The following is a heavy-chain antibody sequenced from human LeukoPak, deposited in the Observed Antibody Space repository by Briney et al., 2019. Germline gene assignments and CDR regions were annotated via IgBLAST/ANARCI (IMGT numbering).Heavy chain of an antibody. V-gene: IGHV1-69*13. CDR2: IIPILGTA. Sequence: ASVKVSCKASGGTFSSYAISWVRQAPGQGLEWMGGIIPILGTANYAQKFQGRVTITADESTSTAYMELSSLRSEDTAVYYCASVVPAEDYYYYMDVWGKGTTVTVSS. CDR3: ASVVPAEDYYYYMDV. D-gene: IGHD2-2*01. J-gene: IGHJ6*03. CDR1: GGTFSSYA.